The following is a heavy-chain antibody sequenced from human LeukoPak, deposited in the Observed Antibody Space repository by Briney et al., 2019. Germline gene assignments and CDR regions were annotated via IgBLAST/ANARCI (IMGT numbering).Heavy chain of an antibody. CDR1: GGSISSYY. V-gene: IGHV4-59*01. CDR3: ARAPGETTNYYDSSGYFPDY. Sequence: SETLSLTCTVSGGSISSYYWSWIRQPPGKGLEWIGYIYYSGSTNYNPSLKSRVTISVDTSKNQFSLKLSSVTAADTAVYYCARAPGETTNYYDSSGYFPDYWGQGTLVTVSS. J-gene: IGHJ4*02. D-gene: IGHD3-22*01. CDR2: IYYSGST.